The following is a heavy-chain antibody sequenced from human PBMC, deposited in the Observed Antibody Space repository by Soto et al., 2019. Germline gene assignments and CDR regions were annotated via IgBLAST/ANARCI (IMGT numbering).Heavy chain of an antibody. V-gene: IGHV6-1*01. CDR2: TYYRARWYN. CDR3: ARTQGYFDY. Sequence: QTLSLTGAICGGSVSSNIAAWNLIRQSPSRGLEWRGRTYYRARWYNDYAVSVKSRITVNPDTSKNQFYLQLKSVTPEDTAVYYCARTQGYFDYWGQGTLVTVSS. J-gene: IGHJ4*02. CDR1: GGSVSSNIAA.